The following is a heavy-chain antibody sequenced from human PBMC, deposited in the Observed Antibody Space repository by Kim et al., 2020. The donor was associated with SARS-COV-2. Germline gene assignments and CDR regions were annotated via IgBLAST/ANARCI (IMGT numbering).Heavy chain of an antibody. V-gene: IGHV1-24*01. Sequence: ASVKVSCKVSGYTLTELSMHWVRQAPGKGLEWMGGFDPEDGETIYAQKFQGRVTMTEDTSTDTAYMELSSLRSEDTAVYYCATAPANYDDCSGYSYYYYYGMDVWGQGTTVTVSS. D-gene: IGHD3-22*01. CDR1: GYTLTELS. CDR3: ATAPANYDDCSGYSYYYYYGMDV. J-gene: IGHJ6*02. CDR2: FDPEDGET.